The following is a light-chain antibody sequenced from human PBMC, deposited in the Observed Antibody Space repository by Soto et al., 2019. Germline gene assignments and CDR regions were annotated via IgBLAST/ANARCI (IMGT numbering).Light chain of an antibody. J-gene: IGKJ5*01. CDR3: QQTNSFPIT. Sequence: LTYFPSSESASVGDKVTIICWASQSSSSCVAWYQQKPGKAPKLLIYTASNLQSGVPSRFSGSGSGTDFTLTISGLQPEDFATYYCQQTNSFPITSGQGTRLAI. V-gene: IGKV1D-12*01. CDR1: QSSSSC. CDR2: TAS.